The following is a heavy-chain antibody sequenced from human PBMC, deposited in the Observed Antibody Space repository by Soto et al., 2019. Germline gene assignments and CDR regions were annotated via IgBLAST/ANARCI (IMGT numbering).Heavy chain of an antibody. J-gene: IGHJ6*02. CDR2: ISYDGSNK. D-gene: IGHD3-22*01. V-gene: IGHV3-30*18. CDR3: AKDPYYYDSSGYYRDYYGMDV. Sequence: QVHLVESGGGVVQPGRSLRLSCAASGFTFRSYGMNWVRQAPGKGLEWVAVISYDGSNKYYADSVKGRFTISRDNSKNTLYLQMNSLRAEDTAVYYCAKDPYYYDSSGYYRDYYGMDVWGQGTTVTVSS. CDR1: GFTFRSYG.